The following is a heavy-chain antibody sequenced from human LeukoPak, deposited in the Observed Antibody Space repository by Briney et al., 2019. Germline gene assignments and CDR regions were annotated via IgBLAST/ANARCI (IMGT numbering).Heavy chain of an antibody. CDR1: GFTFNTYT. J-gene: IGHJ4*02. D-gene: IGHD3-10*01. CDR3: VRTISDGSGDY. Sequence: PGGSLRLSCAASGFTFNTYTMNWVRQAPGKGLEWIGEIYHSGSTNYNPSLKSRVTMSVDTSKNHFSLRLSSVTAADTAVYYCVRTISDGSGDYWGQGILVTVSA. CDR2: IYHSGST. V-gene: IGHV4-4*02.